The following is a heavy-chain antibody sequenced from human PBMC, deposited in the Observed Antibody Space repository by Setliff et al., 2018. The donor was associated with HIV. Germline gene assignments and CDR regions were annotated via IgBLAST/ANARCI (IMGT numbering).Heavy chain of an antibody. J-gene: IGHJ4*02. D-gene: IGHD3-10*01. CDR1: GFTFSSYT. V-gene: IGHV3-23*01. CDR2: IGRSGGST. CDR3: AKGLGGYLSWTYYTADY. Sequence: GSLRLSCAASGFTFSSYTMTWVRQAPGKGLEWVSTIGRSGGSTYYADSVKGRFTISRDNSNNTLYLQVNSLRVEDTAIYYCAKGLGGYLSWTYYTADYWGQGTLVTVSS.